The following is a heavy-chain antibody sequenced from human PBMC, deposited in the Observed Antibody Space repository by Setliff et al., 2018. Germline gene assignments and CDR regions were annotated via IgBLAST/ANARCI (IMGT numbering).Heavy chain of an antibody. CDR1: GYTFTGYY. D-gene: IGHD3-3*01. Sequence: ASVKVSCKASGYTFTGYYMHWVRQAPGQGLEWMGWINAGNGNTKYSQKFQGRVNMTRDTSTNTVYMQLNSLRFEDRAVYYCARENTAKNFWGEESDYWGQGTLVTVSS. CDR2: INAGNGNT. J-gene: IGHJ4*02. V-gene: IGHV1-2*02. CDR3: ARENTAKNFWGEESDY.